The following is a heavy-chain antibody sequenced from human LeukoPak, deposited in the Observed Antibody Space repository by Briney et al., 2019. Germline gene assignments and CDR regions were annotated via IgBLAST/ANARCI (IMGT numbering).Heavy chain of an antibody. CDR2: ISAYNGNT. D-gene: IGHD3-10*01. CDR3: ARSPYRVTVVRGDAPHIDY. V-gene: IGHV1-18*04. CDR1: GYTFTSYG. Sequence: RASVKVSCKASGYTFTSYGISWARQAPGQGLEWMGWISAYNGNTNYAQKLQGRVTMTTDTSTSTAYMELRSLRSDDTAVYYCARSPYRVTVVRGDAPHIDYWGQGTLVTVSS. J-gene: IGHJ4*02.